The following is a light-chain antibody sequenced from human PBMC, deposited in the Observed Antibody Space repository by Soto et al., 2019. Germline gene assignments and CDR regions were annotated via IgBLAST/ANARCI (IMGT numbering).Light chain of an antibody. CDR2: WAS. CDR3: QQYYDTFSWT. CDR1: QSVLYSSNNKNY. J-gene: IGKJ1*01. V-gene: IGKV4-1*01. Sequence: DIVMTQSPDSLAVSLGERATINCKSSQSVLYSSNNKNYLAWYQQKPGQTPKLLIYWASTRELGVPDRFSGSGSGTDFTLTISSLQAEDVAVYYCQQYYDTFSWTFGQGTKVEIK.